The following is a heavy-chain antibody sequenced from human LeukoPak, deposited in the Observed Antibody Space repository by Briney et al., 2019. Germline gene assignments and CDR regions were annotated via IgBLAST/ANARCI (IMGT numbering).Heavy chain of an antibody. CDR2: ISGSGTST. V-gene: IGHV3-23*01. CDR1: GFTFSTYA. Sequence: PGGSLRLPCAASGFTFSTYAMNWVRQAPGKGLEWVSGISGSGTSTYYADSVKGRFTISRDNSKNTLYLQMSSLRAEDTAVYFCARAKRGTPLPFSYYYYAMDVWGQGTTVTVSS. CDR3: ARAKRGTPLPFSYYYYAMDV. D-gene: IGHD1-1*01. J-gene: IGHJ6*02.